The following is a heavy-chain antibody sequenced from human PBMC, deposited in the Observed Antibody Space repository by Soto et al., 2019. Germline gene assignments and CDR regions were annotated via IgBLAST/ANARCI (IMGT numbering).Heavy chain of an antibody. CDR3: ARVKGSGYHNWFDP. CDR2: ISAYNGNT. V-gene: IGHV1-18*01. J-gene: IGHJ5*02. Sequence: ASVKVSCKPSGYTFTSYGITWVRQAPGQGLEWMGWISAYNGNTNYAKKFQGRVTMTTDTSTSTAYMELRSLGSDDTAVYYCARVKGSGYHNWFDPWGQGTLVTVSS. D-gene: IGHD3-22*01. CDR1: GYTFTSYG.